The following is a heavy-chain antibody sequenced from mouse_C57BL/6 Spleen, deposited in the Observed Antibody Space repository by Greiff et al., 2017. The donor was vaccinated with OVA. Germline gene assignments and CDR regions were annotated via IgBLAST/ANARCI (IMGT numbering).Heavy chain of an antibody. D-gene: IGHD2-4*01. CDR3: ARPYYDYDGGYWYFDV. CDR2: IDPNSGGT. V-gene: IGHV1-72*01. Sequence: QVQLQQPGAELVKPGASVKLSCKASGYTFTSYWMHWVKQRPGRGLEWIGRIDPNSGGTKYNEKFKSKATLTVDKHSSTAYMQLSSLTSEDSAVYYCARPYYDYDGGYWYFDVWGTGTTVTVSS. CDR1: GYTFTSYW. J-gene: IGHJ1*03.